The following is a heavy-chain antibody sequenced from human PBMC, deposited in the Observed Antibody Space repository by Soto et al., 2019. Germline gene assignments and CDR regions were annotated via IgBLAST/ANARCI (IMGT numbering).Heavy chain of an antibody. D-gene: IGHD6-19*01. J-gene: IGHJ3*02. CDR1: GGSFSGYY. Sequence: SETLSLTCAVYGGSFSGYYWSWIRQPPGKGLEWIGEINHSGSTNYNPSLKSRVTISVDTSKNQFSLKLSSVTAADTAVYYCARVHSSGWYGDAFDIWGQGTMVTVSS. CDR3: ARVHSSGWYGDAFDI. CDR2: INHSGST. V-gene: IGHV4-34*01.